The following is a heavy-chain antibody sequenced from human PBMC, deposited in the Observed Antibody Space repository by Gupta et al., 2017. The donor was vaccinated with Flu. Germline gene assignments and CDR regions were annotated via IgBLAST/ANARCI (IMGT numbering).Heavy chain of an antibody. CDR2: ILSSGTA. J-gene: IGHJ3*01. CDR1: GDPVTFSYFY. Sequence: QLQLQESAPGLVKSAETLSLTCSVSGDPVTFSYFYCGWIRQSPGKGLDWVGSILSSGTAYYNPSLESRVAMSIDTSKNQFSLRVSSVTAADTAVYYCARLSRSWYSFDLWGQGTTVTVSS. CDR3: ARLSRSWYSFDL. D-gene: IGHD6-13*01. V-gene: IGHV4-39*01.